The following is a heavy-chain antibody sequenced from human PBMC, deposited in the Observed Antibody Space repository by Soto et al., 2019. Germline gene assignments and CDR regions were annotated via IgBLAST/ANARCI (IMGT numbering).Heavy chain of an antibody. CDR3: ARTVEGYFYFDY. D-gene: IGHD5-18*01. Sequence: QVQLVESGGGLVKPGGSLRLSCAASGFTFSDYYMSWIRQAPGKGLEWVSYISSSSSYTNYADSVKGRFTISRDNAKNSLYLQMNSLRAEDTAVYYCARTVEGYFYFDYWGQGPLVTVSS. CDR1: GFTFSDYY. CDR2: ISSSSSYT. J-gene: IGHJ4*02. V-gene: IGHV3-11*05.